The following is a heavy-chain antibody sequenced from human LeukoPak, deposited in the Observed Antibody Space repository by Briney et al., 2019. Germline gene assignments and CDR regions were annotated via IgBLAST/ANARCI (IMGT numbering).Heavy chain of an antibody. V-gene: IGHV3-23*01. CDR3: AKDPYYYDISGYYYPTFFDY. Sequence: PGGSLRLSCAASGFTFSSYAMSWVRQAPGKGLEWDSAISGSGGSTYYADSVKGRFTISRDNSKNTLYLQMNSLRAEDTAVYYCAKDPYYYDISGYYYPTFFDYWGQGTLVTVSS. J-gene: IGHJ4*02. CDR2: ISGSGGST. D-gene: IGHD3-22*01. CDR1: GFTFSSYA.